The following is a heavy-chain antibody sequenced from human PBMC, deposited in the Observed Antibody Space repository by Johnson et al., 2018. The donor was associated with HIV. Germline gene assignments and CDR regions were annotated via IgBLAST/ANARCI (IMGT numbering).Heavy chain of an antibody. CDR3: VKERQVVRSFDN. Sequence: QVQLVESGGGGVQPGRSLRLSCAASGFTFSSYAMHWVCRAPGKGLERLAVVSYDGSNKYYGDSVKGRFTVSRDNTKKTMFLEMNSLRPEDKAVYYGVKERQVVRSFDNCGQGTMVTVSS. V-gene: IGHV3-30*18. CDR2: VSYDGSNK. CDR1: GFTFSSYA. J-gene: IGHJ3*02.